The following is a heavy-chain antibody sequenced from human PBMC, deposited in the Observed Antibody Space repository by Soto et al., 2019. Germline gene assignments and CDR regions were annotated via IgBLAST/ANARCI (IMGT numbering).Heavy chain of an antibody. V-gene: IGHV3-23*01. CDR3: AKDRGGFTSGWEFFDF. J-gene: IGHJ4*02. Sequence: EVALLEAGGGLVQPGGSLRLSCEVSGVAFSFYSMSWVRQAPGKGLEWVASISGNGATTYHAASGKARFTFSRDNSKNTVHLQMNSLRGEDTAVYYCAKDRGGFTSGWEFFDFWGQGTLVTVSS. CDR1: GVAFSFYS. CDR2: ISGNGATT. D-gene: IGHD6-19*01.